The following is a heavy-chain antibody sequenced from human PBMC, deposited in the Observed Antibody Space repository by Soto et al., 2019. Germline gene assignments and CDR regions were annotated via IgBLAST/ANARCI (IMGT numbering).Heavy chain of an antibody. D-gene: IGHD2-15*01. CDR3: AGGEVDLCSGGSCPLNFDY. CDR2: IYHSGST. CDR1: SGSISSSNW. V-gene: IGHV4-4*02. J-gene: IGHJ4*02. Sequence: QVQLQESGPGLVKPSGTLSLTCAVSSGSISSSNWWSWVRQPPGKGLEWIGEIYHSGSTNYNPSRKSRVTISVDKSKIQFSLKLSSVTAADTAVYYCAGGEVDLCSGGSCPLNFDYWGQGTLVTVSS.